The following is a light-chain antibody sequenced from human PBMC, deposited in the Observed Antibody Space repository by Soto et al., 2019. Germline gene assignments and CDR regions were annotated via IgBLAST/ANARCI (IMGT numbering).Light chain of an antibody. J-gene: IGKJ5*01. CDR2: GAS. V-gene: IGKV1-39*01. Sequence: DIQMSQSPSSLSAFLGDRFSITCRASQNINTYLNWYQQKPGKAPKFLIFGASSLQTGVPSRFSGSGSGTDFTLTINSLQPEDFATYYCQQSYSRPITFGQGTRLEIK. CDR3: QQSYSRPIT. CDR1: QNINTY.